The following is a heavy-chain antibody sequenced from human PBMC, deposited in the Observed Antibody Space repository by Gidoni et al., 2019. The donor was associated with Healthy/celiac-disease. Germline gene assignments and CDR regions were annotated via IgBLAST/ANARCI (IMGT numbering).Heavy chain of an antibody. CDR1: GYSISSGYY. Sequence: QVQLQESGPGLVKLSETLSLTCAVSGYSISSGYYWGWIRQPPGKGLEWIGSIYHSGSTYYNPSLKSRVTISVDTSKNQFSLKLSSVTAADTAVYYCARLQTWIQLWNWFDPWGQGTLVTVSS. J-gene: IGHJ5*02. CDR2: IYHSGST. V-gene: IGHV4-38-2*01. CDR3: ARLQTWIQLWNWFDP. D-gene: IGHD5-18*01.